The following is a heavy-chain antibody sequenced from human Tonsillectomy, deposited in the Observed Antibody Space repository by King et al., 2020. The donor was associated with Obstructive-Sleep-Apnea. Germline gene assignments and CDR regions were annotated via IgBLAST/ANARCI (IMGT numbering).Heavy chain of an antibody. J-gene: IGHJ3*01. D-gene: IGHD3-16*01. CDR3: ATGGPDAFDF. CDR1: GITFSSYS. CDR2: ISSSTSTI. V-gene: IGHV3-48*04. Sequence: EVQLVESGGGLVQPGGSLRLSCAASGITFSSYSMNWVRQAPGKGLEWVSYISSSTSTIYYADSVKGRFTISRDNATNSLYLQMNSLRAEDTAVYYCATGGPDAFDFWGRGTMVAVSS.